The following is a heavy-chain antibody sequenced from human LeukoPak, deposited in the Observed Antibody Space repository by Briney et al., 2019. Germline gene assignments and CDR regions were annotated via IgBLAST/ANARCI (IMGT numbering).Heavy chain of an antibody. CDR2: ISGSGVTT. J-gene: IGHJ6*03. D-gene: IGHD5-12*01. CDR3: AKLKFSGYDFNYYYMDV. Sequence: GGSLRLSCAASGFTFSSYAMSWVRQAPGKGLEWVSAISGSGVTTYYADSVKGRFTISRDNSKNTLYLQMNSLRAEDTAVYYCAKLKFSGYDFNYYYMDVWGKGTTVTVSS. V-gene: IGHV3-23*01. CDR1: GFTFSSYA.